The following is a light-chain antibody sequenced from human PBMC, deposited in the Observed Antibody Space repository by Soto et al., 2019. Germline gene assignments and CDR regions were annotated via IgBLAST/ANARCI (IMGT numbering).Light chain of an antibody. J-gene: IGKJ1*01. Sequence: IRMTQSPATLSVSIGDRVTITCRASQSISGWLAWYQQKPGKAPKLLIYKASTLESGFPSRFSGSGSGTEFTLTISSLQPDDFAPYYCQHYGSYSEPFGQGTKVDIK. CDR2: KAS. CDR3: QHYGSYSEP. V-gene: IGKV1-5*03. CDR1: QSISGW.